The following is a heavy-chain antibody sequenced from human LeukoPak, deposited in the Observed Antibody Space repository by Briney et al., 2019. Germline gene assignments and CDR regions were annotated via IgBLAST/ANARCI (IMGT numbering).Heavy chain of an antibody. CDR2: IYPSDSDT. CDR1: GHSFTSFW. V-gene: IGHV5-51*01. CDR3: ARSSSGYSRY. J-gene: IGHJ4*02. D-gene: IGHD3-22*01. Sequence: GESLKISCKGSGHSFTSFWIAWVRQMPGRGLEWMGIIYPSDSDTRYSPSFQGQVTISADKSISTAYLQWSSLKASDTAMYYCARSSSGYSRYWGQGTLVTVSS.